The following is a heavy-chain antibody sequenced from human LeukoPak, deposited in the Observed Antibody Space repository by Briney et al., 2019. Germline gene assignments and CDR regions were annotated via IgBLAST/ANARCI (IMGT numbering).Heavy chain of an antibody. Sequence: GGSLRLSCAASGFTFSSYWMNWVRQAPGKGLEWVANIMQDGSEKYYVDSVKGRFTISRDNAKNSLYLQMNSLRAEDTAVYYCGRDRSSGYYADAFDIWGQGTMVTVSS. J-gene: IGHJ3*02. CDR2: IMQDGSEK. CDR1: GFTFSSYW. D-gene: IGHD3-22*01. CDR3: GRDRSSGYYADAFDI. V-gene: IGHV3-7*01.